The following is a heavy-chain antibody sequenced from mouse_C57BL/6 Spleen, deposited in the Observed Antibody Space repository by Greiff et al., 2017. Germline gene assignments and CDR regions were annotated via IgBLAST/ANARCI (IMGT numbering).Heavy chain of an antibody. Sequence: EVKLVESGGGLVKPGGSLKLSCAASGFTFSSYAMSWVRQTPEKRLEWVATISDGGSYTYYPDNVKGRFTISRDNAKNNLYLQMSHLKSEDTAMYYCARDSVYGRFADWGQGTLVTVSA. V-gene: IGHV5-4*01. D-gene: IGHD1-1*01. CDR2: ISDGGSYT. J-gene: IGHJ3*01. CDR3: ARDSVYGRFAD. CDR1: GFTFSSYA.